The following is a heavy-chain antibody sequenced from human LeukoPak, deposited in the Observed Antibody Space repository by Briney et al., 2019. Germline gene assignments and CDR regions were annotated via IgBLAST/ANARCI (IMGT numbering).Heavy chain of an antibody. V-gene: IGHV3-23*01. CDR1: GFTFSSYA. D-gene: IGHD2-2*01. CDR2: ISGSGGST. CDR3: AKRRAPPATDVVRYYYGMDV. Sequence: GGSLRLSSAASGFTFSSYAMSWVRQAPGKGLEWVSAISGSGGSTYYADSVKGRFTISRDNSKNTLYLQMNSLRAEDTAVYYCAKRRAPPATDVVRYYYGMDVWGQGTTVTVSS. J-gene: IGHJ6*02.